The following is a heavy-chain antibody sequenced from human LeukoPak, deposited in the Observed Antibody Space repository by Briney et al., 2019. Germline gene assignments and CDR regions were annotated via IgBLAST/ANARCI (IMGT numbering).Heavy chain of an antibody. CDR3: ARVAVAGRRFDP. D-gene: IGHD6-19*01. Sequence: SETLSLTCAVSGGSISSSYWWSWIRPPPGKGLEWIGEIYHSGSTNYNLSLKSRVTISVDKSKNQFSLKLSSVTAADTAVYYCARVAVAGRRFDPWGQGALVTVSA. CDR1: GGSISSSYW. J-gene: IGHJ5*02. V-gene: IGHV4-4*02. CDR2: IYHSGST.